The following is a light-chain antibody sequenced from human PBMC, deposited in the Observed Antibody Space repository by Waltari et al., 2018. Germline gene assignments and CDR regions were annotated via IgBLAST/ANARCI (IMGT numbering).Light chain of an antibody. V-gene: IGKV3-20*01. Sequence: EIVLTQYPGTLSLSPGERATLSCRDSQSVSSSYLTWYQKKPGHAPRVLIHGASNRATGIPDRFSGSGSGTDFTLTISRLEPEDFAVYYCQQYGSSPWTFGQGTKVEIK. CDR2: GAS. J-gene: IGKJ1*01. CDR1: QSVSSSY. CDR3: QQYGSSPWT.